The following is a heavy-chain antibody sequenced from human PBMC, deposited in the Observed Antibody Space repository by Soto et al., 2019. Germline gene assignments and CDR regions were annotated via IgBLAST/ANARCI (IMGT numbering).Heavy chain of an antibody. V-gene: IGHV1-8*01. Sequence: ASVKVSCKASGYTFTSYDINWVRQATGQGLEWMGWMNPNSGNTGYAQKFQGRVTMTRNTSISTAYMELSSLRSEDTAVYYCARPDDYGDHFDYWGQGTLVTVSS. D-gene: IGHD4-17*01. CDR2: MNPNSGNT. CDR3: ARPDDYGDHFDY. CDR1: GYTFTSYD. J-gene: IGHJ4*02.